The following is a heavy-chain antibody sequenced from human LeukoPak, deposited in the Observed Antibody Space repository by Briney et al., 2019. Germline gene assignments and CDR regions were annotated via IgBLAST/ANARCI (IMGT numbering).Heavy chain of an antibody. CDR3: ARDSAACRGCAFDL. CDR1: GFTLTTYY. CDR2: INQDGGEK. V-gene: IGHV3-7*01. D-gene: IGHD3-10*01. Sequence: GGSLRLSCAASGFTLTTYYMSWVRQAPGKGLEWVANINQDGGEKNYVDSVKGRFTISRDNAKNSLFLQMNSLRAEDTAVYYCARDSAACRGCAFDLWGQGAVVTVSS. J-gene: IGHJ3*01.